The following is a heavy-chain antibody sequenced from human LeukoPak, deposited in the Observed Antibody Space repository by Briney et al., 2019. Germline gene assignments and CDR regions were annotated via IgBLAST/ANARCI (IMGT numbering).Heavy chain of an antibody. CDR1: GHALTSYY. V-gene: IGHV4-59*08. Sequence: PSETLSLTCTVSGHALTSYYWIWIRQPPAKGLEWVGYIYYSGSTTYNPSLKSRVTISVDTPENQVSLRLTSVTAADTAVYYCARRRLTGTTGFMDVWGKGTTVIVSS. D-gene: IGHD1-7*01. CDR3: ARRRLTGTTGFMDV. J-gene: IGHJ6*03. CDR2: IYYSGST.